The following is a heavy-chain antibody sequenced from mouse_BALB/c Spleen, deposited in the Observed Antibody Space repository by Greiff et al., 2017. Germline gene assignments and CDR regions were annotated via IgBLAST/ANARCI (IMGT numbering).Heavy chain of an antibody. J-gene: IGHJ2*01. V-gene: IGHV5-6-4*01. CDR3: TRDGRYGNYFDY. CDR1: GFTFSSYT. CDR2: ISSGGSYT. Sequence: EVQLVESGGGLVKPGGSLKLSCAASGFTFSSYTMSWVRQTPEKRLEWVATISSGGSYTYYPDSVKGRFTISRDNAKNTLYLQMSSLKSEDTAMYYCTRDGRYGNYFDYWGQGTTLTVSS. D-gene: IGHD1-1*01.